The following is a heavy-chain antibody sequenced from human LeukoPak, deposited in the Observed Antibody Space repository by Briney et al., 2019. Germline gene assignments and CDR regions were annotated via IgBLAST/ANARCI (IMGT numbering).Heavy chain of an antibody. CDR1: GYTFTSYG. J-gene: IGHJ4*02. V-gene: IGHV1-18*01. D-gene: IGHD2-21*02. Sequence: GASVKVSCKASGYTFTSYGISWVRQAPGQGLEWMGWISAYNGNTNYAQKLQGRVTMTTDTSTSTAYMELRSLRSDDTAVYYCARYCGGDCYPNVLFDYWGQGTLVTVSS. CDR3: ARYCGGDCYPNVLFDY. CDR2: ISAYNGNT.